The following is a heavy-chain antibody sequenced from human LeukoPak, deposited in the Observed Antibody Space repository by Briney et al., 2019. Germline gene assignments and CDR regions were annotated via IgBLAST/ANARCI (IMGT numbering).Heavy chain of an antibody. CDR3: ARDPSGANAFDI. D-gene: IGHD3-10*01. Sequence: GGSLRLSCAASGFTFSDYYMSWIRQAPGKGLEWVSYISTSGSTIYYADSVKGRFTISRDNAKHSLYLQMNSLRAEDTAVYYCARDPSGANAFDIWGQGTMVTVSS. V-gene: IGHV3-11*01. J-gene: IGHJ3*02. CDR1: GFTFSDYY. CDR2: ISTSGSTI.